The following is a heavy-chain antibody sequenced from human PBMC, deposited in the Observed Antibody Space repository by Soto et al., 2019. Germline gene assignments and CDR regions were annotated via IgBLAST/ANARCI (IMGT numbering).Heavy chain of an antibody. D-gene: IGHD3-3*01. CDR1: GFTFSSYS. CDR2: ISSSSSTI. V-gene: IGHV3-48*02. CDR3: ARDRASFWSGYYTVYYGMDV. Sequence: VGSLRLSCAASGFTFSSYSMNWVRQAPGKGLEWVSYISSSSSTIYYADSVKGRFTISRDNAKNSLYLQMNSLRDEDTAVYYCARDRASFWSGYYTVYYGMDVWGQGTTVTVS. J-gene: IGHJ6*02.